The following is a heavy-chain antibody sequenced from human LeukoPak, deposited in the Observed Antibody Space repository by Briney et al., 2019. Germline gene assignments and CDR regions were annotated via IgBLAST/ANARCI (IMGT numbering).Heavy chain of an antibody. CDR3: ARGYDSSGYYHAEYFQH. CDR2: IYYSGST. J-gene: IGHJ1*01. D-gene: IGHD3-22*01. V-gene: IGHV4-30-4*01. Sequence: SETLSLTCTVSGGSISSGDYYWSWIRQPPGKGLEWIGYIYYSGSTYYNPSLKSRVTISVDTSKNQFPLKLSSVTAADTAVYYCARGYDSSGYYHAEYFQHWGQGTLVTVSS. CDR1: GGSISSGDYY.